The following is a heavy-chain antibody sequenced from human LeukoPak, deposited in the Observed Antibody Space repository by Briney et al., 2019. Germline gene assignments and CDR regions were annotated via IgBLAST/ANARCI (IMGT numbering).Heavy chain of an antibody. CDR2: ILTNGNT. Sequence: SETLSLTCTVSGGSINGYFWSWMRQPAGKGLEWIGRILTNGNTDYNPSLNSRVTMSMDTSRNQFSLKLRSVTAADTAVYYCARYPWGVVVINDAFDIWGQGTMVTVSS. D-gene: IGHD3-22*01. CDR3: ARYPWGVVVINDAFDI. J-gene: IGHJ3*02. V-gene: IGHV4-4*07. CDR1: GGSINGYF.